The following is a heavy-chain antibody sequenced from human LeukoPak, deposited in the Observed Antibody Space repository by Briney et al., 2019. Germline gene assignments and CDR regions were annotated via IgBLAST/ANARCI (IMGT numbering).Heavy chain of an antibody. V-gene: IGHV3-30*02. J-gene: IGHJ2*01. CDR1: GFIFSSNA. D-gene: IGHD3-22*01. CDR3: ARDTITIIAVAYWYFDL. Sequence: GGSLRLSCAPSGFIFSSNAMHWVRQAPGKGLEWVAFIRYDGSNKDYADSAKGRFTISRDNSKNTLYLQMNSLRPEDTAVYYCARDTITIIAVAYWYFDLWGRGTLVTVSS. CDR2: IRYDGSNK.